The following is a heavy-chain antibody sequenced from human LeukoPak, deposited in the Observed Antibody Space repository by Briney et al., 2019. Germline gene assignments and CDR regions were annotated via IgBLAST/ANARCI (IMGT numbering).Heavy chain of an antibody. CDR1: GYTFTSYY. V-gene: IGHV1-46*01. D-gene: IGHD6-13*01. CDR3: ARGSSSSWYYYYMDV. J-gene: IGHJ6*03. Sequence: ASVKVSCKACGYTFTSYYMHWVRQAPGQGLEWMGIINPSGGSTSYAQKFQGRVTMTRDMSTSTVYMELSSLRSEDTAVYYCARGSSSSWYYYYMDVWGKGTTVTVSS. CDR2: INPSGGST.